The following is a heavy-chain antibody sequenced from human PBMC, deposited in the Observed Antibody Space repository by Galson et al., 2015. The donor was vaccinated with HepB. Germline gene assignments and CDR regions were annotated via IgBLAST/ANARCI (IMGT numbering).Heavy chain of an antibody. V-gene: IGHV1-18*04. D-gene: IGHD6-19*01. J-gene: IGHJ6*02. CDR1: GYTFTSYG. CDR2: ISAYNGNT. Sequence: SVKVSCKASGYTFTSYGISWVRQAPGQGLEWMGWISAYNGNTNYAQKLQGRVTMTTDTSTSTAYMELRSLRSDDTAVYYCAREGEQWLVWHYYYYGMDVWGQGTTVTVSS. CDR3: AREGEQWLVWHYYYYGMDV.